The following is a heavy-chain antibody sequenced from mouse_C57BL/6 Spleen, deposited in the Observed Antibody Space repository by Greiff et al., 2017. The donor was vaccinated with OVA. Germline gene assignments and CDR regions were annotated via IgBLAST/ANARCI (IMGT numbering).Heavy chain of an antibody. Sequence: QVQLQQPGAELVKPGASVKLSCKASGYTFTSYWMHWVKQRPGQGLEWIGMIHPNSGSTNYNEKFKSKATLTVDKSSSTAYMQLSSLTSGDSAVYYCARGGLGEFAYWGQGTLVTVSA. J-gene: IGHJ3*01. CDR1: GYTFTSYW. CDR3: ARGGLGEFAY. V-gene: IGHV1-64*01. D-gene: IGHD4-1*01. CDR2: IHPNSGST.